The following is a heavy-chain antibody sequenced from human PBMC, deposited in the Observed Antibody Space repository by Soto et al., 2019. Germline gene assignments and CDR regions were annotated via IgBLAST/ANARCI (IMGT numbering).Heavy chain of an antibody. Sequence: QVQLQQWGAGLLKPSETLSLTCAVYGGSFSGYYWSWIRQPPGKGLEWIGEINHSGSTNYNPSLKSRVTISVDTSKNQFSLKLSSVTAADTAVYYCARVRDYGDYGSGQAVDYWGQGTLVTGSS. CDR3: ARVRDYGDYGSGQAVDY. D-gene: IGHD4-17*01. CDR2: INHSGST. J-gene: IGHJ4*02. V-gene: IGHV4-34*01. CDR1: GGSFSGYY.